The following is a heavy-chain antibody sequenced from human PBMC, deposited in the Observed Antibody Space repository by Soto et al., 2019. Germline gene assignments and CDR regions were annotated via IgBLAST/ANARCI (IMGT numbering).Heavy chain of an antibody. D-gene: IGHD1-26*01. Sequence: ASVKVSCKASGYTFTSYGISWVRQAPGQGLEWMGWISAYNGNTNYAQKLQGRVTMTTDTSTSTAYMELRSLRSDDTAVYYCARDLQVTGHSGSYERFDYWGQGTLVTVSS. CDR1: GYTFTSYG. CDR2: ISAYNGNT. CDR3: ARDLQVTGHSGSYERFDY. J-gene: IGHJ4*02. V-gene: IGHV1-18*01.